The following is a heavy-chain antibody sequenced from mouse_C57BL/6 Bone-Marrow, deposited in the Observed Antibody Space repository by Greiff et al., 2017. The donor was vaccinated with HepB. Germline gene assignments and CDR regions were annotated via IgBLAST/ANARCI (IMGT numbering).Heavy chain of an antibody. CDR2: ISSGSSTF. J-gene: IGHJ2*01. CDR3: ARGATVVATDAWFAY. V-gene: IGHV5-17*01. D-gene: IGHD1-1*01. Sequence: EVQGVESGGGLVKPGGSLKLSCAASGFTFSDYGMHWVRQAPEKGLEWVAYISSGSSTFYYADTVKGRFTISRDNAKNTLFLQMTSLRSEDTAMYYCARGATVVATDAWFAYWGQGTTLTVSS. CDR1: GFTFSDYG.